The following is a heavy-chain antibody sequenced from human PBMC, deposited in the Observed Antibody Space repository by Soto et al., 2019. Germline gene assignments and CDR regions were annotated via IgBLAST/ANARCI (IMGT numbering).Heavy chain of an antibody. Sequence: PGESLKISCKGSGYSFTSYWIGWVRQMPGKGLEWMGIIYPGDSDTRYSPSFQGQVTISADKSISTAYLQWSSLKASDTAMYYCARHPRRIAAAGTGLDPWGQGTLVTVSS. CDR1: GYSFTSYW. D-gene: IGHD6-13*01. CDR3: ARHPRRIAAAGTGLDP. J-gene: IGHJ5*02. CDR2: IYPGDSDT. V-gene: IGHV5-51*01.